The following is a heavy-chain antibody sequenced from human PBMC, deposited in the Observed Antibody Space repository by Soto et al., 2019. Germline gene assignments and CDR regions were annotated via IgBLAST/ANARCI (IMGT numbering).Heavy chain of an antibody. D-gene: IGHD5-12*01. CDR1: GFTLSRQA. V-gene: IGHV3-23*01. J-gene: IGHJ4*02. CDR3: AKDQTPGYSADWAVGYYFHF. CDR2: ISASGART. Sequence: VQLLESGGGLVQPGGSLRLSCAASGFTLSRQAMSWVRRAPGKGLEWVSAISASGARTYYADSVMGRFSISRDTSKNTLYLQINTLRVEDTAVYYCAKDQTPGYSADWAVGYYFHFWGQGTLVTVSS.